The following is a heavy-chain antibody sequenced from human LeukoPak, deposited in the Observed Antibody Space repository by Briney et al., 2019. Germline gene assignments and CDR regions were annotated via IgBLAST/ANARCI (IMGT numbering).Heavy chain of an antibody. D-gene: IGHD3-10*01. Sequence: PPGRSLRLSCAASGFTFSSYGMRWVRQAPGKGLEWVAVIWYDGSNKYYADSVKGRFTISRDNSKNTLYLQMISLRVEDTAVYYCAKTYYSSGSYYHFGYWGQGTQVTVSS. J-gene: IGHJ4*02. CDR3: AKTYYSSGSYYHFGY. CDR1: GFTFSSYG. V-gene: IGHV3-33*06. CDR2: IWYDGSNK.